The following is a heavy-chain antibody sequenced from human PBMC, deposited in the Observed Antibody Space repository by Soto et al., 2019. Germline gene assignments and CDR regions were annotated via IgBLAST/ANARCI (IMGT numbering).Heavy chain of an antibody. CDR2: FDPEDGET. CDR1: GYTLTELS. J-gene: IGHJ4*02. V-gene: IGHV1-24*01. CDR3: ATVLGIVATTSYFDY. D-gene: IGHD5-12*01. Sequence: QVQLVQSGAEVKKPGASVKVSCKVSGYTLTELSMHWVRQAPGKGLEGMGGFDPEDGETIYAQKFQGRVTMTEDTSTDTAYMELSSLRSEDTAVYCCATVLGIVATTSYFDYWGQGSLVTVSS.